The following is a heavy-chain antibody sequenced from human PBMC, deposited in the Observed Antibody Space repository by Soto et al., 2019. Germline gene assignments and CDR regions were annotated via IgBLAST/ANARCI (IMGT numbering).Heavy chain of an antibody. CDR3: SNPPSPYSSAQLDGMDG. D-gene: IGHD6-19*01. J-gene: IGHJ6*02. CDR2: ISYDVSTK. CDR1: GFTFSSYG. Sequence: QVQLVESGGGVIQPGRSLRLSCAASGFTFSSYGMHWVRQAPGKGLEWVAVISYDVSTKYYADSVKGRFSSSRDNSKNPLYLHMNSLRAKDTAVNYWSNPPSPYSSAQLDGMDGWGQGTTVTVSS. V-gene: IGHV3-30*18.